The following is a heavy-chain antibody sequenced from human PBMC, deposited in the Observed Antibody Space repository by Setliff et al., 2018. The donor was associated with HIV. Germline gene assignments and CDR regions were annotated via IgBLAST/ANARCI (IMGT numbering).Heavy chain of an antibody. D-gene: IGHD1-20*01. CDR1: GGSISSYY. CDR2: IYSNGGT. Sequence: PSETLSLTCNVSGGSISSYYWSWIRQPPGKGLEYIGYIYSNGGTNYNPSLKCRVTISIDTSKNQFSLRLSSVTAADTAVYYCARYKRASFDGLDVWGQGTTVTVSS. V-gene: IGHV4-59*01. CDR3: ARYKRASFDGLDV. J-gene: IGHJ6*02.